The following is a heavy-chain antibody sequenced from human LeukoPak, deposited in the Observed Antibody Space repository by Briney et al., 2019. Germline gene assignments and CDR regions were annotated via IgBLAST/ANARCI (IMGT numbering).Heavy chain of an antibody. CDR2: IHHIGST. V-gene: IGHV4-59*08. D-gene: IGHD6-19*01. Sequence: SETLSLTCSVSSASMINFYWSWIRQPPGRGLEWLGYIHHIGSTNYNPSLKSRLTISVDTSKNQFSLQLRSVTAADTAVYYCARVSPIAVAGSSYYYAMDVWGQGTTVTVSS. CDR1: SASMINFY. J-gene: IGHJ6*02. CDR3: ARVSPIAVAGSSYYYAMDV.